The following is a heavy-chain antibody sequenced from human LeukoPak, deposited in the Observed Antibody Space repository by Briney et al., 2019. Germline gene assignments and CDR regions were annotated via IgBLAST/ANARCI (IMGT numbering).Heavy chain of an antibody. CDR1: GFTFSSYA. CDR2: TSGSGGST. D-gene: IGHD2-15*01. J-gene: IGHJ4*02. Sequence: GGFLRLSCAASGFTFSSYAMSWVRQAPGKGLEWVSATSGSGGSTYYADSVKGRFTISRDNAKNTLYLQMNSVRAEDTAVYYCEAARGYCSGGSCFDYWGQGTLVTVSS. V-gene: IGHV3-23*01. CDR3: EAARGYCSGGSCFDY.